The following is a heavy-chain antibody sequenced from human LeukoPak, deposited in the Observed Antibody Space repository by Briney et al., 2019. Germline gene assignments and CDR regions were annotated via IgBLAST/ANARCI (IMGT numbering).Heavy chain of an antibody. CDR1: GDSISSYH. D-gene: IGHD6-19*01. V-gene: IGHV4-59*01. CDR3: ASLTRGSGRTYYFDY. J-gene: IGHJ4*02. Sequence: SETLSLTCTVSGDSISSYHWNWIRQPPGGGLEWIGYIFYTGTTNYNPSLKSRVTMSVDTSKNQFSLKLSSVTAADAAVYYCASLTRGSGRTYYFDYWGQGTLVTVSS. CDR2: IFYTGTT.